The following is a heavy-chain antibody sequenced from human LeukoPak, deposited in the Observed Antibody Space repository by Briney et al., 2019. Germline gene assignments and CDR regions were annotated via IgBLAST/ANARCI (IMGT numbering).Heavy chain of an antibody. V-gene: IGHV3-30-3*02. J-gene: IGHJ4*02. CDR3: AKSRLGIGYGSTWYPGDY. Sequence: PGGSLRLSCAASGFTFSSYAMHWVRQAPGKGLEWVAVISYDGSNKYYADSVKGRFTISRDNSKNTLYLQMNSLRAEDTAVYYCAKSRLGIGYGSTWYPGDYWGQGTLVTVSS. CDR1: GFTFSSYA. CDR2: ISYDGSNK. D-gene: IGHD6-13*01.